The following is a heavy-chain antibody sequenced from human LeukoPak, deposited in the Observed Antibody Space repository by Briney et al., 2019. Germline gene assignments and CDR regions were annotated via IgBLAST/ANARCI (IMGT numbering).Heavy chain of an antibody. V-gene: IGHV1-2*06. Sequence: ASVKVSCKASGYTFTGYYMHWVRQAPGQGLEWMGRINPNSGGTNYAQKFQGRVTMTRDTSISTAYMELSRLRSDDTAVNYCARDLSRVVVAARARGWFDPWGQGTLVTVSS. J-gene: IGHJ5*02. CDR1: GYTFTGYY. D-gene: IGHD2-15*01. CDR3: ARDLSRVVVAARARGWFDP. CDR2: INPNSGGT.